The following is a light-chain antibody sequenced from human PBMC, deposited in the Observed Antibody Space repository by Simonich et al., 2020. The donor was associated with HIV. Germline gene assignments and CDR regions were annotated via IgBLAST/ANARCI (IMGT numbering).Light chain of an antibody. V-gene: IGKV3-15*01. CDR2: GAS. CDR1: QSISSN. CDR3: QQYDNWPPWT. Sequence: EVVLTQSPATLSVSPGERATLSCTASQSISSNLAWYQQKPGQAPRLLIYGASTRATGIPYRFSGSVSVTEFTLTIGNMQSEDFAVYYCQQYDNWPPWTFGQGTKVEIK. J-gene: IGKJ1*01.